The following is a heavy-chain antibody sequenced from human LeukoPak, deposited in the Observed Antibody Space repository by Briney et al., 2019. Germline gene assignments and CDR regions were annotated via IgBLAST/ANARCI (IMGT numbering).Heavy chain of an antibody. CDR1: GFTFSDYY. CDR3: ARGTGTTAYFDY. Sequence: GGSLRLSCAASGFTFSDYYMSWVRQAPGKGLEWVSYISGSSGYTKYADSVKGRFTISRDNAKNSLNLQVNSLRAEDTAVYYCARGTGTTAYFDYWGQGTLVTGSS. CDR2: ISGSSGYT. V-gene: IGHV3-11*06. D-gene: IGHD1-1*01. J-gene: IGHJ4*02.